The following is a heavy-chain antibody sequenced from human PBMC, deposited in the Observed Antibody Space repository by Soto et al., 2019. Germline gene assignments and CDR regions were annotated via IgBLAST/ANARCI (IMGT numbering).Heavy chain of an antibody. Sequence: PGPALQISCKASGDRVSSSWMGRERQMPRKSLKHIGISYPGDSDTKYSPSVQGQVTISADRSISTAYLQWTSLKASDTAMYYCARSKRGAYSSGWYSLSGYYNYGIDVWGQGTKVTVPS. CDR2: SYPGDSDT. CDR3: ARSKRGAYSSGWYSLSGYYNYGIDV. J-gene: IGHJ6*02. V-gene: IGHV5-51*01. CDR1: GDRVSSSW. D-gene: IGHD6-19*01.